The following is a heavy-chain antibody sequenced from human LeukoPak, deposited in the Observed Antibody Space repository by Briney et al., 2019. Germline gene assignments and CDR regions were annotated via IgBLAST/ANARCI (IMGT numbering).Heavy chain of an antibody. CDR1: GYTFTGYY. Sequence: ASVKVSCKASGYTFTGYYMHWVRQAPGQGLEWMGIINPSGGSTSYAQNFQERVTITRDMSTSTAYMELSGLNFEDTAVYYCAADSSGNDAFDIWGQGTMVTVSS. J-gene: IGHJ3*02. CDR2: INPSGGST. CDR3: AADSSGNDAFDI. D-gene: IGHD6-25*01. V-gene: IGHV1-46*01.